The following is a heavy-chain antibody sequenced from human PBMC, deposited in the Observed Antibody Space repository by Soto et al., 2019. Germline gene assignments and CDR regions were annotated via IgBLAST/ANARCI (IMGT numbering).Heavy chain of an antibody. D-gene: IGHD1-26*01. Sequence: PSETLSLTCAISGDSVSSISATWNWIRQSPSRGLEWLGRTYYRSKWNNDYALSVNSRISINPVTSKNQFSLQLNSVTPADTAVYFCARGESGSYYVGPFDIWGRGTMVTVSS. J-gene: IGHJ3*02. CDR1: GDSVSSISAT. V-gene: IGHV6-1*01. CDR2: TYYRSKWNN. CDR3: ARGESGSYYVGPFDI.